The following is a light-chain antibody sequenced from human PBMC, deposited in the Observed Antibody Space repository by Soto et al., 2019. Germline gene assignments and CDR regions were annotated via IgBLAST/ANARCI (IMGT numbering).Light chain of an antibody. Sequence: QSALTQPASVSGSPGQSITISCTGTRSDVGGYNYVSWYQQHPGKAPKVMIYDVSNRPSGVSNSFSGSKSGNTASLTISGLQAEDEADYYCSSYTISGTRVFGGGTKVTVL. V-gene: IGLV2-14*01. J-gene: IGLJ2*01. CDR3: SSYTISGTRV. CDR2: DVS. CDR1: RSDVGGYNY.